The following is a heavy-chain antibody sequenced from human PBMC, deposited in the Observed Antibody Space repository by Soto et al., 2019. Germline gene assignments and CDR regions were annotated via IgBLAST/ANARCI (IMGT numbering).Heavy chain of an antibody. J-gene: IGHJ6*02. Sequence: GGSLRLSCAASGFTFSSYAMHWVRQAPGKGLEWVAVISYDGSNKYYADSVKGRFTISRDNSKNTLYLQMNSLRAEDTAVYYCASGPYGTTRGYYYYGMDVWGQGTTVTVSS. CDR1: GFTFSSYA. CDR2: ISYDGSNK. CDR3: ASGPYGTTRGYYYYGMDV. D-gene: IGHD3-10*01. V-gene: IGHV3-30-3*01.